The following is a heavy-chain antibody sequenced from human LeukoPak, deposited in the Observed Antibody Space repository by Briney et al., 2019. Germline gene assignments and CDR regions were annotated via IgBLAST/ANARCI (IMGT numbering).Heavy chain of an antibody. D-gene: IGHD2-21*02. CDR2: IIPIFGTA. J-gene: IGHJ6*02. CDR3: ASTYCGGDCYPHRYYYYGMDV. CDR1: RGTFSSYA. Sequence: GASVKVSCKASRGTFSSYAISWVRQAPGQGLEWMGGIIPIFGTANYAQKFQGRVTITADESTSTAYMELSSLRSEDTAVYYCASTYCGGDCYPHRYYYYGMDVWGQGTTVTVSS. V-gene: IGHV1-69*13.